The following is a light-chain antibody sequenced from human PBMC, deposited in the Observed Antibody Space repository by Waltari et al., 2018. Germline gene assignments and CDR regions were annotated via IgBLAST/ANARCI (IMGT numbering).Light chain of an antibody. V-gene: IGKV2-24*01. CDR2: QIS. CDR3: MQATEFPRT. J-gene: IGKJ2*02. CDR1: QSLEHSNGNTY. Sequence: DIVMTQTPLSSSVTPGQPASISCRASQSLEHSNGNTYLSWLHQRPGQPPRLLIYQISNRFSGVPDRFSGRGAGTDFTLTISRVEAEDVGVYYCMQATEFPRTFGQGTKVEIK.